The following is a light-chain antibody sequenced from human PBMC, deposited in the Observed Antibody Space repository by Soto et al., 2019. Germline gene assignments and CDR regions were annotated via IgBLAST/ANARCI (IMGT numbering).Light chain of an antibody. Sequence: QSVLTQPPSASGTPGQRVTISCSGSSSNIGSNTVNWYQQLPGTAPKLLIYSNNQPPSGVPDRFSGSKSGTSASLAIGGLQSGDEADYYCAAWDDSLNGWVFGGGTKLTVL. CDR2: SNN. CDR3: AAWDDSLNGWV. J-gene: IGLJ3*02. V-gene: IGLV1-44*01. CDR1: SSNIGSNT.